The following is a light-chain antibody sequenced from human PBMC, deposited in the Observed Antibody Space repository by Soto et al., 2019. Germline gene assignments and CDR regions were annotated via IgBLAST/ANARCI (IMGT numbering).Light chain of an antibody. CDR2: SVS. J-gene: IGKJ1*01. CDR1: QSVSSN. CDR3: EQHNVSPQT. V-gene: IGKV3-15*01. Sequence: IVMTQTPGTLAVSPGEGDTGSCRASQSVSSNLAWYQQRPGQAPRLLIYSVSSRDTDIPARFSGGGSGTEFNLTLHSLHTDDFGVYYCEQHNVSPQTFGQGTKVDIK.